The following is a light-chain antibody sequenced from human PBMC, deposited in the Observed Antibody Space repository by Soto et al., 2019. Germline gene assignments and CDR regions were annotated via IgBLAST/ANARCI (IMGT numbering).Light chain of an antibody. CDR2: LEGSGSY. CDR1: SGHSSYI. CDR3: ETWDSDTRV. V-gene: IGLV4-60*02. J-gene: IGLJ3*02. Sequence: QSVLTQSSSASASLGSSVKLTCTLSSGHSSYIIAWHQQQPGKAPRYLMKLEGSGSYNKGSGVPDRFSGSGSGADRYLTISTLQFEDEADYYCETWDSDTRVFGGGTKLPVL.